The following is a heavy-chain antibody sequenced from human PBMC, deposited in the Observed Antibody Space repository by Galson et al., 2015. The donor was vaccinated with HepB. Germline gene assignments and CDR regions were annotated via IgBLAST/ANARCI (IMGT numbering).Heavy chain of an antibody. CDR3: ARDLGAAAGTVY. CDR1: GGTFSSYA. Sequence: SVKVSCKASGGTFSSYAISWVRQAPGQGLEWMGGIIPIFGTANYAQKFQGRVTITADESTSTAYMELSSLRSEDTAVYYCARDLGAAAGTVYWGQGTLVTVSS. J-gene: IGHJ4*02. D-gene: IGHD6-13*01. CDR2: IIPIFGTA. V-gene: IGHV1-69*13.